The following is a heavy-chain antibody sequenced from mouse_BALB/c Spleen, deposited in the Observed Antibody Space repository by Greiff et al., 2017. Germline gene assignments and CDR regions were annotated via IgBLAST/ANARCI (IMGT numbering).Heavy chain of an antibody. CDR2: ISYSGST. CDR1: GDSITSGY. V-gene: IGHV3-8*02. Sequence: EVHLVESGPSLVKPSQTLSLTCSVTGDSITSGYWNWIRKFPGNKLEYMGYISYSGSTYYNPSLKSRISITRDTSKNQYYLQLNSVTTEDTATYYCARSELTGTGYYAMDDWGQGTSVTVSS. CDR3: ARSELTGTGYYAMDD. J-gene: IGHJ4*01. D-gene: IGHD4-1*01.